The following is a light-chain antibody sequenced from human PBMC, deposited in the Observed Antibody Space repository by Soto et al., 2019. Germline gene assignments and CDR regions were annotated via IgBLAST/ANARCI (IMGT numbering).Light chain of an antibody. J-gene: IGKJ1*01. CDR3: QQYYGTPMT. Sequence: DIVMTQSPDSLAVSLGEWATINCKSSQSVLYSSNNKNYLAWYQQTPGQPPKLLIYWASTRESGVPDRFSGSGSGTDFTLTISRLQAEDVAVYYCQQYYGTPMTFGHGTKVDIK. V-gene: IGKV4-1*01. CDR1: QSVLYSSNNKNY. CDR2: WAS.